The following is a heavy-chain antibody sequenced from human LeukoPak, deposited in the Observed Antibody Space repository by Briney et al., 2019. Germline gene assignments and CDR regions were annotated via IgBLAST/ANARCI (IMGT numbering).Heavy chain of an antibody. J-gene: IGHJ3*02. CDR2: IYYSGST. CDR1: GGSISSYY. CDR3: ARVEGWTFEDAFDI. V-gene: IGHV4-59*01. Sequence: SETLSLTCTVSGGSISSYYWSWIRQPPGKGLEWIGYIYYSGSTNYNPSLKSRVTISVDTSKNQFSLKLSSVTAADTAVYYCARVEGWTFEDAFDIWGQGTMVTVSS. D-gene: IGHD3-16*01.